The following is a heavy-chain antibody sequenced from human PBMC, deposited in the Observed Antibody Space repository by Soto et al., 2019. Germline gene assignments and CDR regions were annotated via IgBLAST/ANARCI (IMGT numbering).Heavy chain of an antibody. Sequence: EVQLLESGGGLVQPGGSLRLSCAASGFTFSSYAMSWVRQAPGKGLEWVSAISGSGGSTYYADSVKGRFTISRDNSKNTLYLQMNSLRAEDTAVYYCAKSGYSGYDGEYYYYGMDVWGQGTTVTVSS. V-gene: IGHV3-23*01. CDR2: ISGSGGST. J-gene: IGHJ6*02. CDR1: GFTFSSYA. CDR3: AKSGYSGYDGEYYYYGMDV. D-gene: IGHD5-12*01.